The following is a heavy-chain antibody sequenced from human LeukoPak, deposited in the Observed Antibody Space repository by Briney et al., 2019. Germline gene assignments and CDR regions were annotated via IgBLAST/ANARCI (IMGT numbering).Heavy chain of an antibody. CDR1: GGSISSYY. Sequence: PSETLSLTCTVSGGSISSYYWSWIRQPPGKGLEWIGYIYYSGSTNYNPSLKSRVTISVDTSKNQFSLKLSSVTAADTAVYYCARVRKPITMIVSEGWFDPWGQGTLVTVSS. J-gene: IGHJ5*02. CDR3: ARVRKPITMIVSEGWFDP. V-gene: IGHV4-59*08. CDR2: IYYSGST. D-gene: IGHD3-22*01.